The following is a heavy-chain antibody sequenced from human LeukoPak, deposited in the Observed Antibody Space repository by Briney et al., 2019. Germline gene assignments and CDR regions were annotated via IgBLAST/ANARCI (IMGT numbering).Heavy chain of an antibody. Sequence: GSSVKVSCKASGGTFSSYAISWVRQAPGQGLEWMGGIIPIFGTANYAQKFQGRVTITTDESTSSAYMELSSLRSEDTAVYYCARVFVLHYYDSSGYYFGWFDPWGQGTLVTVSS. CDR3: ARVFVLHYYDSSGYYFGWFDP. D-gene: IGHD3-22*01. CDR2: IIPIFGTA. J-gene: IGHJ5*02. CDR1: GGTFSSYA. V-gene: IGHV1-69*05.